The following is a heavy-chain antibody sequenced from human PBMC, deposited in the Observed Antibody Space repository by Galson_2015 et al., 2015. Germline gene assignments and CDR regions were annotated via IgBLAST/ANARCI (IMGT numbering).Heavy chain of an antibody. CDR2: INPNSNNR. CDR1: GYTFTSYE. Sequence: SVKVSCKASGYTFTSYEINRVRQAAGQGLEWMGWINPNSNNRGYAQKFQGRITMTRDTSISTVYMELSSLRSEDTAMYYCARGYDYWGQGTLVTVSS. J-gene: IGHJ4*02. V-gene: IGHV1-8*01. CDR3: ARGYDY.